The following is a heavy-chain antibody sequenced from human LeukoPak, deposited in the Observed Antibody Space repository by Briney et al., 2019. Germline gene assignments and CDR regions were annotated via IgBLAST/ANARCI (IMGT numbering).Heavy chain of an antibody. Sequence: PGRSLRLSCAASGFTFSSYGMHWVRQAPGKGLEWVALIWYDGSNKYYADSVKGRFTISRDNFKNALYLQMNSLRVEDTAVYYCAIDPNWGTHSWGQGVLVTVSS. V-gene: IGHV3-33*01. D-gene: IGHD7-27*01. CDR1: GFTFSSYG. CDR3: AIDPNWGTHS. CDR2: IWYDGSNK. J-gene: IGHJ4*02.